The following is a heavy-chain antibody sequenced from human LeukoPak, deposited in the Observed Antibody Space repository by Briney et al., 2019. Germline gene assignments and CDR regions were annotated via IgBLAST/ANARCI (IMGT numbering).Heavy chain of an antibody. J-gene: IGHJ4*02. V-gene: IGHV3-7*01. CDR3: ARDQAADSSGYYYDSGYDY. Sequence: GGSLRLSCAASGFTFSSYWMSWVRQAPGKGLEWVANIKQDDGSEKYYVGSVKGRFTISRDNAKNSLYLQMNSLRAEDTAVYYCARDQAADSSGYYYDSGYDYWGQGTLVTVSS. CDR1: GFTFSSYW. D-gene: IGHD3-22*01. CDR2: IKQDDGSEK.